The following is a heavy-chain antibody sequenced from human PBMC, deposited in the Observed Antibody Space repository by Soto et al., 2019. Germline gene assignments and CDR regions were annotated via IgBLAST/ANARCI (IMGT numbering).Heavy chain of an antibody. CDR2: INHSGST. Sequence: SETLSLTCGVYGGSFSGYYWSWIRQPPGKGLEWIGEINHSGSTNYNPSLKSRVTISVDTSKNQFSLKLSSVTAADTAVYYCARVYSSSGYYYGMDVWGQGTTVTVSS. D-gene: IGHD6-6*01. CDR1: GGSFSGYY. CDR3: ARVYSSSGYYYGMDV. V-gene: IGHV4-34*01. J-gene: IGHJ6*02.